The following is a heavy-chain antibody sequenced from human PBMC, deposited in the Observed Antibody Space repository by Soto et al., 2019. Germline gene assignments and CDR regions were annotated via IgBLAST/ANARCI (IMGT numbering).Heavy chain of an antibody. CDR3: ARESHDILTGPPWVWYFDL. V-gene: IGHV4-34*01. D-gene: IGHD3-9*01. Sequence: QVQLQQWGAGPLRPLETLSLTCGVSGGSFSGYYWAWIRQSPGKGLEWIGEINDRGSINYNPSLKSRVSISVDTSKTLYSLNLRSVTAADTAVYYCARESHDILTGPPWVWYFDLWGRGTLVTVSS. CDR1: GGSFSGYY. J-gene: IGHJ2*01. CDR2: INDRGSI.